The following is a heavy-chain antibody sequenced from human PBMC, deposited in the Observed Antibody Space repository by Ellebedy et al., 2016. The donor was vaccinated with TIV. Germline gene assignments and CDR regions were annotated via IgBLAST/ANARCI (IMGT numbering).Heavy chain of an antibody. CDR2: IDPSDSYT. Sequence: KVSCKGSGYSFTNSWISWVRQMPGNGLEWMGGIDPSDSYTNYSPSFLGHGTISVDKSIATAFLQWSSLRASDSAIYYCARQGGEQQLVGPWYFDLWGRGTLVTVSS. J-gene: IGHJ2*01. CDR3: ARQGGEQQLVGPWYFDL. D-gene: IGHD6-13*01. V-gene: IGHV5-10-1*01. CDR1: GYSFTNSW.